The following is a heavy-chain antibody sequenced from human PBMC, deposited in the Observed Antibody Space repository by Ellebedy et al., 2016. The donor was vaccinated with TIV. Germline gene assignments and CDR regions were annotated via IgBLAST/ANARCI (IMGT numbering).Heavy chain of an antibody. D-gene: IGHD2-2*03. V-gene: IGHV1-24*01. CDR1: GYTLTELS. J-gene: IGHJ3*02. Sequence: ASVKVSCXVSGYTLTELSMHWVRQAPGKGLEWMGGFDPEDGETIYAQKFQGRVTMTEDTSTDTAYMELSSLRSEDTAVYYCATGLMDIVVVPAALDAFDIWGQGTMVTVSS. CDR2: FDPEDGET. CDR3: ATGLMDIVVVPAALDAFDI.